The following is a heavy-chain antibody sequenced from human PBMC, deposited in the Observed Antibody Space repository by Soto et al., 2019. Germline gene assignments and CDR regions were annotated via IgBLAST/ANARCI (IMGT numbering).Heavy chain of an antibody. V-gene: IGHV3-7*01. J-gene: IGHJ1*01. CDR1: GFTFSSYW. CDR3: VRDVGYDYVN. Sequence: GGSLRLSCAVSGFTFSSYWMSWVRQAPGKGLEWVATIKQGGSEKYYVDSVKGRFTISGDNAENSLYLQMNSLSAEDTAVYFSVRDVGYDYVNCGQGPLVTVYS. CDR2: IKQGGSEK. D-gene: IGHD3-16*01.